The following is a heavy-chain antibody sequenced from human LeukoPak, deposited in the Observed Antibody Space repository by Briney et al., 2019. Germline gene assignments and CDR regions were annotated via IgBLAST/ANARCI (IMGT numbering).Heavy chain of an antibody. CDR3: ARDRVIWELLGGDAFDI. V-gene: IGHV3-43D*04. Sequence: GGSLRLSCAASGFTFDDYAMHWVRHAPGKGLEWVSLISWDGGSTYYADSVKGRFTISRDNSKNSLYLQMNSLRAEDTALYYCARDRVIWELLGGDAFDIWGQGTMVTVSS. J-gene: IGHJ3*02. CDR1: GFTFDDYA. CDR2: ISWDGGST. D-gene: IGHD1-26*01.